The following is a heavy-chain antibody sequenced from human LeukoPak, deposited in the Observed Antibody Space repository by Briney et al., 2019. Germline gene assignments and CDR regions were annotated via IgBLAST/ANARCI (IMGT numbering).Heavy chain of an antibody. CDR1: GGSFSGYY. J-gene: IGHJ4*02. Sequence: SETLSLTCAVYGGSFSGYYWSWIRQPPGKGLEWIGEINHSGITNYNPSLKSRVTISVDTSKNQFSLKLSSVTAADTAVYYCARSYSSGPHYFDYWGQGTLVTVSS. CDR2: INHSGIT. CDR3: ARSYSSGPHYFDY. V-gene: IGHV4-34*01. D-gene: IGHD6-19*01.